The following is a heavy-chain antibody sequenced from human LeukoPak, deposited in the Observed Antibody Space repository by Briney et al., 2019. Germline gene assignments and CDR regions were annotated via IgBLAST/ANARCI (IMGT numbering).Heavy chain of an antibody. CDR3: ARLSRYFDWLLPEHFDY. CDR1: GGSISSSSYY. V-gene: IGHV4-39*01. Sequence: PSETLSLTCTVSGGSISSSSYYWGWIRQPPGKGLEWIVSIYYSGSTYYNPSLKSRVTISLDTSKNQFSLKLSSVTAADTAVYYCARLSRYFDWLLPEHFDYWGQGTLVTVSS. CDR2: IYYSGST. D-gene: IGHD3-9*01. J-gene: IGHJ4*02.